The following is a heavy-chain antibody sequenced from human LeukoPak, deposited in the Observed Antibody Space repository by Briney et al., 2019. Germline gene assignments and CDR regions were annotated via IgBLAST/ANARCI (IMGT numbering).Heavy chain of an antibody. J-gene: IGHJ4*02. CDR3: ANYRVRYGANEAY. CDR2: ISGSGANT. V-gene: IGHV3-23*01. D-gene: IGHD4-17*01. Sequence: GGSLRLSCAASGFSVSSNYMSWVRQAPGKGLEWVSAISGSGANTYYADSVKGRFTISRDNSKNTLYLQMNSLRAEDTAIYYCANYRVRYGANEAYWGQGTLVTVSS. CDR1: GFSVSSNY.